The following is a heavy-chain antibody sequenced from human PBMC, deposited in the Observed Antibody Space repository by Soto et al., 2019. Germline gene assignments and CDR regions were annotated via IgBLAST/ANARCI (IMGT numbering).Heavy chain of an antibody. CDR1: GGSISSGGYS. J-gene: IGHJ4*01. CDR3: ARENRDSQYSPFDY. Sequence: PSXTLSLTCAVSGGSISSGGYSWTWIRQPPGKGLEWIGYIYHSGSTYYADSVKGRFTISRDNAKNSLYLQINSLTTEDTALYYCARENRDSQYSPFDYWGHGTLVTVSS. V-gene: IGHV4-30-2*01. D-gene: IGHD6-6*01. CDR2: IYHSGST.